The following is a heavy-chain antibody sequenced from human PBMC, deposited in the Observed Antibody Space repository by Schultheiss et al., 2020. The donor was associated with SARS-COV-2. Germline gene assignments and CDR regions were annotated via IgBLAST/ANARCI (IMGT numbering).Heavy chain of an antibody. CDR2: IYYSGNT. CDR3: ARGGRYYDFWSGYSSYYYMDV. V-gene: IGHV4-59*12. Sequence: SETLSLTCTVSGGSISSYYWSWTRQPPGKGLEWIGYIYYSGNTNYNPSLKSRVTISVDTSKNQFSLKLSSVTAADTAVYYCARGGRYYDFWSGYSSYYYMDVWGKGTTVTVSS. J-gene: IGHJ6*03. CDR1: GGSISSYY. D-gene: IGHD3-3*01.